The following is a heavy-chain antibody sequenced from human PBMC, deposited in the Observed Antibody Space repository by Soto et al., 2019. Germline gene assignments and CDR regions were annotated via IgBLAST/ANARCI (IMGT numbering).Heavy chain of an antibody. CDR3: ARGPSAAADWFDP. D-gene: IGHD6-13*01. J-gene: IGHJ5*02. CDR1: GYTFTGYY. Sequence: ASVKVSCKASGYTFTGYYMHWVRQAPGQRLEWMGWINAGNGNTKYSQKFQGRVTITRDTSASTTYMELSSLRSEDTAVYYCARGPSAAADWFDPWGQGTLVTVSS. V-gene: IGHV1-3*01. CDR2: INAGNGNT.